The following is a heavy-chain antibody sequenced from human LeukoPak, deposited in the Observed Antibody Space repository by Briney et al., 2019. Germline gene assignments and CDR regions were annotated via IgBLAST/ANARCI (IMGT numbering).Heavy chain of an antibody. CDR3: ARGRLAAPGTSDY. CDR1: GGSFSGYY. D-gene: IGHD6-13*01. Sequence: SETLSLTCAVYGGSFSGYYWSWIRQPPGKGLEWIGEINHSGSTNYNPSLKSRVTISVDTSRNQFSLKLSSVTAADTAVYYCARGRLAAPGTSDYWGQGTLVTVSS. CDR2: INHSGST. V-gene: IGHV4-34*01. J-gene: IGHJ4*02.